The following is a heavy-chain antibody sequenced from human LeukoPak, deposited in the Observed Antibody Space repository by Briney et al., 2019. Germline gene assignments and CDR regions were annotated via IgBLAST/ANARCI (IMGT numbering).Heavy chain of an antibody. CDR2: IYSSGST. CDR3: ARLHYDFWGVNYYYYMDV. V-gene: IGHV4-59*01. J-gene: IGHJ6*03. CDR1: GGSITSDY. Sequence: SETLSLTCTVVGGSITSDYWSWIRQPAGKGLEWIGYIYSSGSTNYKPSLKSRVTISKDTSKNQFSLKLSSVTAADTAVYYCARLHYDFWGVNYYYYMDVWGKGTTVTVSS. D-gene: IGHD3-3*01.